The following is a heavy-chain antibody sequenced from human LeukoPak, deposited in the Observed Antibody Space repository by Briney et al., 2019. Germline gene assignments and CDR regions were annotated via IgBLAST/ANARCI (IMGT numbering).Heavy chain of an antibody. CDR1: GYTFTSYG. CDR3: AAGVGAPPAGAVLFDY. V-gene: IGHV1-18*01. CDR2: ISAYNGNT. D-gene: IGHD1-26*01. Sequence: GASVKVSCKASGYTFTSYGISWVRQAPGQGLEWMGWISAYNGNTNYAQKLQGRVTMTTDTSTSTAYMELRSLRSDDTAVYYCAAGVGAPPAGAVLFDYWGQGTLVTVSS. J-gene: IGHJ4*02.